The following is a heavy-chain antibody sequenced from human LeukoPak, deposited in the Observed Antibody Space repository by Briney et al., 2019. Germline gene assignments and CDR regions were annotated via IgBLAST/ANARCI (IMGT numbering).Heavy chain of an antibody. J-gene: IGHJ4*02. V-gene: IGHV1-2*02. D-gene: IGHD3-22*01. CDR3: ARDRSCTTAHYDSSGYYRNPTYFDY. CDR1: GYTFTGYY. Sequence: ASVKVSCKASGYTFTGYYMHWVRQAPGQGLEWMGWINPNSGGTNYAQKFQGRVTMTRDTSISTAYMELSRLRSDDTAVYYCARDRSCTTAHYDSSGYYRNPTYFDYWGQGTLVTVSS. CDR2: INPNSGGT.